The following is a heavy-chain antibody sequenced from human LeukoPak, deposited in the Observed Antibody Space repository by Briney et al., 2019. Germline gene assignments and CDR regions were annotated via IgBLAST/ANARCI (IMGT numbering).Heavy chain of an antibody. CDR1: GGSISSYY. CDR3: ARDLGYSYGYE. CDR2: IYYSGST. Sequence: PSETLSLTCTVSGGSISSYYWSWIRQPPGKGLEWIGYIYYSGSTNYNPSLKSRVTISVDTSKNQFSLKLSSVTAADTAVYYCARDLGYSYGYEWGQGTPVTVSS. D-gene: IGHD5-18*01. J-gene: IGHJ4*02. V-gene: IGHV4-59*01.